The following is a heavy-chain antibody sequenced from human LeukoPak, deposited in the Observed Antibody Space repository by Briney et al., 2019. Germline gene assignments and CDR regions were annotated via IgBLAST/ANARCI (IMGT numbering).Heavy chain of an antibody. D-gene: IGHD4-23*01. CDR3: ATDLSFGGGNSDY. CDR1: GYTLTELS. Sequence: ASVKVSCKVSGYTLTELSMHWVRQAPGKGLEWMGGFDPEDGETIYAQKFQGRATMTEDTSTDTAYMELSSLRSEDTAVYYCATDLSFGGGNSDYWGQGTLVTVSS. J-gene: IGHJ4*02. CDR2: FDPEDGET. V-gene: IGHV1-24*01.